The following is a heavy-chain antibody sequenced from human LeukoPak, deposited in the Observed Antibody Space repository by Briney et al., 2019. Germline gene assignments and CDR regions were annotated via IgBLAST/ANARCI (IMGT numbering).Heavy chain of an antibody. CDR1: GFTFSNAW. CDR3: ARAWLTGGSYYAMDV. V-gene: IGHV3-15*01. CDR2: IKSKTDGGTT. D-gene: IGHD3-10*01. Sequence: PGGSLRLPCAASGFTFSNAWMSWVRQAPGKGLEWVGRIKSKTDGGTTDYAAPAKGRFTISRDDSKNTLYLQMNSLKTEDTAVYYCARAWLTGGSYYAMDVWGQGTTVTVSS. J-gene: IGHJ6*02.